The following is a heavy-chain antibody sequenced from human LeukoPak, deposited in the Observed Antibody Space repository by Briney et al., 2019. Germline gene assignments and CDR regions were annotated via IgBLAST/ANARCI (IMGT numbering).Heavy chain of an antibody. Sequence: GGSLRLSCAASGFTFSSYSMNWVRQAPGKGLEWVSYISSSSSTIYYADSVKGRFTVSRDNAKNSLYLQMNSLRAEDTAVYYCARDSTGYYGSGSYFLSGWGQGTLVTVSS. D-gene: IGHD3-10*01. CDR3: ARDSTGYYGSGSYFLSG. CDR1: GFTFSSYS. J-gene: IGHJ4*02. CDR2: ISSSSSTI. V-gene: IGHV3-48*01.